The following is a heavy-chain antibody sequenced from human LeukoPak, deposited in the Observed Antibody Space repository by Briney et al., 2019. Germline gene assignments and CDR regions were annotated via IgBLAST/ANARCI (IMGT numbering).Heavy chain of an antibody. CDR2: FDHEDGET. J-gene: IGHJ4*02. D-gene: IGHD1-1*01. CDR1: GYTITELS. V-gene: IGHV1-24*01. CDR3: ATDLGTGASGFDY. Sequence: ASVKVSCKVSGYTITELSMHWVRQAPGKGLEWMGGFDHEDGETIYAHKLKGRVTMTEDTSTDTAYMELSSQRSEDTAVYYCATDLGTGASGFDYWGQGTLVTVSS.